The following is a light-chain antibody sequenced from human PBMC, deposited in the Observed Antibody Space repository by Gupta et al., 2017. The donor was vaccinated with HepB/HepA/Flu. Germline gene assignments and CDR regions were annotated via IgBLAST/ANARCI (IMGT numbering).Light chain of an antibody. J-gene: IGLJ2*01. CDR1: SSDVGGYNYNY. CDR3: CSYAGNYTVV. CDR2: DVI. V-gene: IGLV2-11*01. Sequence: QSALTQPRSVSGSPGQSVTISCTGTSSDVGGYNYNYVSWYQQHPGKAPKLMIYDVIKRPSGVPDRFAGSKSGNTASLTITGLQAEDDADYYCCSYAGNYTVVFGGGTKLTVL.